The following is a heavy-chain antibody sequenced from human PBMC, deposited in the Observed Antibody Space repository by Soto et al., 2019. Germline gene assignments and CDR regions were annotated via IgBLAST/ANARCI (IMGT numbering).Heavy chain of an antibody. J-gene: IGHJ4*02. CDR1: GGTFSSYT. V-gene: IGHV1-18*01. Sequence: ASVKVSCKASGGTFSSYTISWVRQAPGQGLEWMGWISAYNGNTNYAQKLQGRVTMTTDTSTSTAYMELRSLRSDDTAVYYCARDGCGGDCYYNWGQGTLVTVSS. CDR3: ARDGCGGDCYYN. D-gene: IGHD2-21*02. CDR2: ISAYNGNT.